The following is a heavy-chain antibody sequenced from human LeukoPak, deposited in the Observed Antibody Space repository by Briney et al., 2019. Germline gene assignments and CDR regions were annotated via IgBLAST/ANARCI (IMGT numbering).Heavy chain of an antibody. CDR1: GYTFTGYY. V-gene: IGHV1-2*04. CDR2: INPNSGGT. D-gene: IGHD5-18*01. CDR3: ARGPDTAMVTRAFYYYYYGMDV. J-gene: IGHJ6*02. Sequence: GASVKVSCKASGYTFTGYYMHWVRQAPGQGLEWMGWINPNSGGTNYAQKFQGWVTMTRDTSISTAYMELSRLRSDDTAAYYCARGPDTAMVTRAFYYYYYGMDVWGQGTTVTVSS.